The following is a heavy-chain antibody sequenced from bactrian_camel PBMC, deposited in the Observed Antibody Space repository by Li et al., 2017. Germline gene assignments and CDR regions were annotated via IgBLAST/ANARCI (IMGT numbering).Heavy chain of an antibody. V-gene: IGHV3S44*01. J-gene: IGHJ4*01. CDR2: VGRDGVT. Sequence: VQLVESGGGSVKAGGSLRLSCETSESTASAFCMGWVRQVGAKREGLASVGRDGVTTYANTVKGRFTLSRDNDRNTLYLQMDRLGPEDTAMYYCAAESYGGSWDSHCQPYDRDINYWGQGTQVTVS. CDR1: ESTASAFC. D-gene: IGHD2*01. CDR3: AAESYGGSWDSHCQPYDRDINY.